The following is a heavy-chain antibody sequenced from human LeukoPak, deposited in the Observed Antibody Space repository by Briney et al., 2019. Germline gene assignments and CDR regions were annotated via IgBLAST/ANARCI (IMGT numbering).Heavy chain of an antibody. D-gene: IGHD3-22*01. V-gene: IGHV4-4*09. CDR1: GGSISSYY. CDR3: ARHADSSGFAMPEKFDI. Sequence: SETLSLTCTVSGGSISSYYWSWIRQPPGKGLEWIGYVYTSGSTNYNPSLKSRVTISVDTSKNQFSLKLSSVTAADTAVYYCARHADSSGFAMPEKFDIWGQGTMVTVSS. J-gene: IGHJ3*02. CDR2: VYTSGST.